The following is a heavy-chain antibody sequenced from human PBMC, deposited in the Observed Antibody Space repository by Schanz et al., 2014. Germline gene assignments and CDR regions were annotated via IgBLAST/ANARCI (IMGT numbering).Heavy chain of an antibody. J-gene: IGHJ4*02. V-gene: IGHV3-7*01. D-gene: IGHD1-26*01. CDR1: GFTFTTYR. CDR3: ARGGATRFDY. CDR2: IKQDGSEK. Sequence: EVQLVESGGGLVKPGGSLRLSCEASGFTFTTYRMDWVRQAPGEGLEWVANIKQDGSEKYYVDSVKGRFTISRDNAKNSLYLQMNSLRDEDTAVYYCARGGATRFDYWGQGTLVTVSS.